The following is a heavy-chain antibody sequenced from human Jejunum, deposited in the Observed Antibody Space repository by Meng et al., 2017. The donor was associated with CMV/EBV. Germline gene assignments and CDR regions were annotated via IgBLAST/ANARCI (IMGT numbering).Heavy chain of an antibody. CDR3: AKTANIGFANNWFDL. V-gene: IGHV3-21*01. CDR1: FTLVTKT. J-gene: IGHJ5*02. CDR2: ISTSSSYI. Sequence: FTLVTKTRNRVRQAPGKGLEWVSSISTSSSYIYYIDSLKGRLAISRDNAKNSLYLQLSSLTAEDTAVYYCAKTANIGFANNWFDLWGHGTLVTVSS. D-gene: IGHD2-21*02.